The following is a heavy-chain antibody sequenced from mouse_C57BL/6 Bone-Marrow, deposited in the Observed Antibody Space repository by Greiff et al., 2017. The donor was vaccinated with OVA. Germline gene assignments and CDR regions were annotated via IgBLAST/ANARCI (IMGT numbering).Heavy chain of an antibody. Sequence: QVQLKQSGAELINPVSPVKLSCKATGYTFTGYWIEWVKQRPGHGLEWIGEILPGSGSTTYNEKFKGKATFTADTSSNTAYMQLRSLTTEDSANYCRGGATRVGEGYWGQGTTVTVSA. D-gene: IGHD1-1*01. CDR1: GYTFTGYW. CDR2: ILPGSGST. J-gene: IGHJ3*01. CDR3: GGATRVGEGY. V-gene: IGHV1-9*01.